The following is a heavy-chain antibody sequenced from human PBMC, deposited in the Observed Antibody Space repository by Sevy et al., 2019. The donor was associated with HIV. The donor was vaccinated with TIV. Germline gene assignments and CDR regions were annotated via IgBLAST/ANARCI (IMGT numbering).Heavy chain of an antibody. Sequence: GGSLRLSCAASGFTFSSYSMNWVRQAPGKGLEWVSSISSSSSYIYYADSVKGRFPISRDNAKNSLYLQMNSLRAEDTAVYYCARDSYYYGSGSYSDDAFDIWGQGTMVTVSS. D-gene: IGHD3-10*01. CDR1: GFTFSSYS. CDR2: ISSSSSYI. CDR3: ARDSYYYGSGSYSDDAFDI. J-gene: IGHJ3*02. V-gene: IGHV3-21*01.